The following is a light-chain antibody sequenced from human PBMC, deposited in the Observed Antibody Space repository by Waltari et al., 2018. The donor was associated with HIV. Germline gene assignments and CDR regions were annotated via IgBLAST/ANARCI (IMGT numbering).Light chain of an antibody. CDR1: SLRSYY. CDR2: GKN. V-gene: IGLV3-19*01. Sequence: CQGDSLRSYYASWYQQKPGQAPVLVIYGKNNRPSGIPDRFSGSSSGNTASLTITGAQAEDEADYYCNSRDSSGNHVVFGGGTKLTVL. J-gene: IGLJ2*01. CDR3: NSRDSSGNHVV.